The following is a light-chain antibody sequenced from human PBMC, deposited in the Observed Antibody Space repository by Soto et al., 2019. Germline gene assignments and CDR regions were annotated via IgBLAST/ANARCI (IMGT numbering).Light chain of an antibody. Sequence: DIQLTQSPSFLSASVGDRVTITCRASQDINTYLAWYQQKPGKAPKLLIFAASTLQHGVPSRFSGSGSGTEFTVTITSLQHEDFATYYCQQRKSYPITFGQGTRLEIK. CDR2: AAS. V-gene: IGKV1-9*01. CDR3: QQRKSYPIT. CDR1: QDINTY. J-gene: IGKJ5*01.